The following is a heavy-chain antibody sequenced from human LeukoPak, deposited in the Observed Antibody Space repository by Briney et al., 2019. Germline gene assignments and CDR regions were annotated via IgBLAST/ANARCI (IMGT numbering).Heavy chain of an antibody. Sequence: GGSLRLSCAASGFTFSSYAMSWVRQAPGKGLEWVSDISGSGGSTFYADFVKGRFTISRDNAKKSLYLQMNSLRAEDTAVYYCARDNYDSSGYYFDWGQGTLVTVSS. CDR1: GFTFSSYA. D-gene: IGHD3-22*01. CDR3: ARDNYDSSGYYFD. V-gene: IGHV3-23*01. J-gene: IGHJ4*02. CDR2: ISGSGGST.